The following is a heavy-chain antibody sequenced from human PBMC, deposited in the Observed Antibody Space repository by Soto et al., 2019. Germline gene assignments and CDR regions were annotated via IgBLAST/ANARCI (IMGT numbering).Heavy chain of an antibody. CDR3: AKPATAPITQPYYYYGMDV. CDR1: GFTFSSYA. J-gene: IGHJ6*02. D-gene: IGHD2-21*02. Sequence: GGSLRLSCAASGFTFSSYAMSWVRQAPGKGLEWVSAISGSGGSTYYADSVKGRFTISRDNSKNTLYLQMNSLRAEDTAVYYCAKPATAPITQPYYYYGMDVWGQGTTVTVSS. V-gene: IGHV3-23*01. CDR2: ISGSGGST.